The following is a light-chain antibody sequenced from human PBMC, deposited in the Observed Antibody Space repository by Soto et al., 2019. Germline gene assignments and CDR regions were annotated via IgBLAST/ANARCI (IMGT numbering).Light chain of an antibody. CDR3: QQSYRTPLT. V-gene: IGKV1-39*01. CDR1: QTVSTY. Sequence: DIQMTQSPSSLSASVGDRVTITCRASQTVSTYLNWYQQKSGTAPKLLIYAASSLQSGVPSRFRGGGSGTDFTLTISSLQPEDSATYYCQQSYRTPLTFGGGTRVE. J-gene: IGKJ4*01. CDR2: AAS.